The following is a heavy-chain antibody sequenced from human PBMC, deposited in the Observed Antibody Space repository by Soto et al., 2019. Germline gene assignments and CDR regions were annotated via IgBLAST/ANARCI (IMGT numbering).Heavy chain of an antibody. Sequence: GGSLRLSCAASGVTFSDYYMSWIRQAPGKGLEWVSYISSSGSTIYYADSVKGRFTISRDNAKNSLYLQMNSLRAEDTAVYYCARFPRYSNYYYYYYGMDVWGQGTTVTVSS. J-gene: IGHJ6*02. CDR1: GVTFSDYY. V-gene: IGHV3-11*01. D-gene: IGHD4-4*01. CDR3: ARFPRYSNYYYYYYGMDV. CDR2: ISSSGSTI.